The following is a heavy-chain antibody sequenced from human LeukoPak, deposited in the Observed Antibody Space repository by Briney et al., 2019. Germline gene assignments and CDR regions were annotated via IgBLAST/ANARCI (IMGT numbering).Heavy chain of an antibody. CDR2: IYPRDGST. CDR3: ARDPDGFDY. V-gene: IGHV1-46*01. Sequence: ASVKVSCKASGYTFTSNYIHWVRQAPGQGLEWMGMIYPRDGSTSYAQKFQGRVTVTRDTSTSTVHMELSGLRSEDTAVYYCARDPDGFDYCGQGTLVTVSS. CDR1: GYTFTSNY. J-gene: IGHJ4*02.